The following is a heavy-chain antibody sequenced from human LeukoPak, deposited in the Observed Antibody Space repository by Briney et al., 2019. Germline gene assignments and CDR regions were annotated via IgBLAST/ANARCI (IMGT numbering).Heavy chain of an antibody. CDR2: IYYSGST. V-gene: IGHV4-39*07. D-gene: IGHD3-10*01. CDR1: GGSISSSSYY. Sequence: SETLSLTCTVSGGSISSSSYYWGWIRQPPGKGLEWIGSIYYSGSTYYNPSLKSRVTISVDTSKNQFSLKLSSVTAADTAVYYCARWSFALGGFEYWGQGTLVTVSS. CDR3: ARWSFALGGFEY. J-gene: IGHJ4*02.